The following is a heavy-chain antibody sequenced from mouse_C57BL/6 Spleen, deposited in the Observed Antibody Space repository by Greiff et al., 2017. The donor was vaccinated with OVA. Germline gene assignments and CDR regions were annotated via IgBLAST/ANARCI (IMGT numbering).Heavy chain of an antibody. CDR2: ISSGSGTI. CDR1: GFTFSDYG. V-gene: IGHV5-17*01. CDR3: AREDYGTLDY. Sequence: EVKLMESGGGLVKPGGSLKLSCAASGFTFSDYGMHWVRRAPERGLGWVAYISSGSGTIYYADTVKGRFTISRDNAKNTLCLKMTSLRSEDTAMYYCAREDYGTLDYWGQGTTLTVSS. D-gene: IGHD1-1*01. J-gene: IGHJ2*01.